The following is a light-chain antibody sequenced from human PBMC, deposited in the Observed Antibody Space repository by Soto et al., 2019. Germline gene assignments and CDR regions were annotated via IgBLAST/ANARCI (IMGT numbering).Light chain of an antibody. CDR2: AAS. Sequence: IQMTQSPSSLSASVGDRVTITCRASQSISSYLNWYQQKPGKAPKLLIYAASSLQSGVPSRFSGSGSGTDFTLTISSLQPEDFATYYCQQSYSTPWTFGQGTNVDIK. V-gene: IGKV1-39*01. CDR1: QSISSY. J-gene: IGKJ1*01. CDR3: QQSYSTPWT.